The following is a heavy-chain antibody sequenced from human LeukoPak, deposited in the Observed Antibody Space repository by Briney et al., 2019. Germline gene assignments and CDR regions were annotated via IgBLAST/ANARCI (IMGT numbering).Heavy chain of an antibody. J-gene: IGHJ2*01. Sequence: SETLSLTCTVSGGSISSSSYYWSWIRQPPGKGLEWIGEINHSGSTKYNPSLKSRVTISVDTSKNQFSLKLSSVTAADTAVYYCARGNPFFMIRIRGYFDLWGRGTLVTVSS. CDR3: ARGNPFFMIRIRGYFDL. CDR1: GGSISSSSYY. D-gene: IGHD3-22*01. V-gene: IGHV4-39*07. CDR2: INHSGST.